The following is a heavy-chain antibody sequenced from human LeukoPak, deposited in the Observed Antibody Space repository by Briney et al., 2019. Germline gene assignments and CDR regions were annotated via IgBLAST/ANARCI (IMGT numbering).Heavy chain of an antibody. D-gene: IGHD6-13*01. CDR1: GFTFSSYW. CDR2: INSDGSST. J-gene: IGHJ4*02. V-gene: IGHV3-74*01. CDR3: ARGGPAAGRFDY. Sequence: QPGGSLRLSCAASGFTFSSYWMHWVRQAPGKGLVWVSRINSDGSSTSYADSVKGRFTISRDNAKNTLYLQMNSLRAEDTAVYYCARGGPAAGRFDYWGQGTLVTVSS.